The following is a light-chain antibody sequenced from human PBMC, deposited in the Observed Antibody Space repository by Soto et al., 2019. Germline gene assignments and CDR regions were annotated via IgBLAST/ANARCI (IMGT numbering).Light chain of an antibody. Sequence: QSALTQPPSASGSPGQSVTISCTGTSSDVGGYNYVSWYQQHPGKAPKLMIYEVSKRPSGVPDRFSGSKSGNTASLTVSGLQAEDKADYYCSSYAGSNPVVFGGGTQLTVL. J-gene: IGLJ2*01. CDR2: EVS. V-gene: IGLV2-8*01. CDR3: SSYAGSNPVV. CDR1: SSDVGGYNY.